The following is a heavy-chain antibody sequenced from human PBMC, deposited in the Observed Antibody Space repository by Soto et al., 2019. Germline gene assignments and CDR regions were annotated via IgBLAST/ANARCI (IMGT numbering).Heavy chain of an antibody. V-gene: IGHV3-48*01. CDR1: GFTFSSYS. CDR3: ARGPHDDYIWGSYRRKDAFEI. Sequence: EVQLVESGGGLVQPGGSLSLSCAASGFTFSSYSMNWLRQAPGTGLEWVSYIRSSSSPLYYAESVKGRFTISKDNAKSSLYLQMNRLRAEDTAVYYWARGPHDDYIWGSYRRKDAFEIWGQGAMVTVSS. D-gene: IGHD3-16*02. CDR2: IRSSSSPL. J-gene: IGHJ3*02.